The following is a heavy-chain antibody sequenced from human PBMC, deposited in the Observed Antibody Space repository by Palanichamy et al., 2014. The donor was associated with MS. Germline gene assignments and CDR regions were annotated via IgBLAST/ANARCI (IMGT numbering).Heavy chain of an antibody. CDR3: ARFPITMIVVGYFDY. J-gene: IGHJ4*02. Sequence: QVQLQHGAAGLLKPSETLSLTCAVYGGSFSGYYWSWIRQPPGKGLEWIGEINHSGSTNYNPSLKSRVTISVDTSKNQFSLKLSSVTAADTAVYYCARFPITMIVVGYFDYWGQGTLVTVSS. CDR1: GGSFSGYY. V-gene: IGHV4-34*01. CDR2: INHSGST. D-gene: IGHD3-22*01.